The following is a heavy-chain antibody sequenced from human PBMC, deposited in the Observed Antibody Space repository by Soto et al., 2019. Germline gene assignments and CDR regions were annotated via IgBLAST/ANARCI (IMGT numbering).Heavy chain of an antibody. Sequence: QDQLVQSGPEVKKPGASVKVSCKTSAYRFSSYGISWVRQAPGQGLEWMGWISGYNWNTNYAQKFQGRVTMTKDTPTSTAYMEVRSLRSDDTAVYYCAGEEIAAAARIIVGNYYGLDVWGQGTTVTVSS. V-gene: IGHV1-18*04. D-gene: IGHD6-25*01. J-gene: IGHJ6*02. CDR3: AGEEIAAAARIIVGNYYGLDV. CDR2: ISGYNWNT. CDR1: AYRFSSYG.